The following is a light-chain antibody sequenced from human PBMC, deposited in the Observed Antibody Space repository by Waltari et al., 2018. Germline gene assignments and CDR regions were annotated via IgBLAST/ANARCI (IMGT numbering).Light chain of an antibody. CDR3: QQYYSTPYT. CDR2: WAS. CDR1: QSVLYSSNNKNY. J-gene: IGKJ2*01. V-gene: IGKV4-1*01. Sequence: DIVMTQSPDSLAVSLGERATINCKSSQSVLYSSNNKNYLAWYQQKPGQPPKLLIYWASTRESGVPGRFSGSWSGTDFPLTISSLQAEDVAVYYCQQYYSTPYTFGQGTKLEIK.